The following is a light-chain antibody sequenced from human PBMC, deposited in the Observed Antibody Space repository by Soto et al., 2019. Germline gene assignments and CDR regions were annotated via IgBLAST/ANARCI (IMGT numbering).Light chain of an antibody. CDR1: SYNIGKNL. J-gene: IGLJ3*02. CDR3: AAWDDSLSAGV. CDR2: KTN. Sequence: QSVLTQPPSASGTPGQRVTISCSGGSYNIGKNLVYWYQQRPGTAPTLLIFKTNARPSGVPDRFSGSNSGSSASLAISGLRSEDEADYFCAAWDDSLSAGVFGGGTKVTVL. V-gene: IGLV1-47*01.